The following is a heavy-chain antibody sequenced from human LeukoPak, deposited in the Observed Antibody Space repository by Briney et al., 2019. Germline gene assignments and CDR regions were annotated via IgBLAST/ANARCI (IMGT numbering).Heavy chain of an antibody. V-gene: IGHV1-69*06. Sequence: GASVKVSCKASGGTFSSYAISWVRQAPGQGLEWMGGIIPIFGTANYAQKFQGRVTITADKSTSTAYMELSSLRSEDTAVYYCASGTDYGDYVGYWGQGTLVTVSS. J-gene: IGHJ4*02. CDR3: ASGTDYGDYVGY. CDR2: IIPIFGTA. CDR1: GGTFSSYA. D-gene: IGHD4-17*01.